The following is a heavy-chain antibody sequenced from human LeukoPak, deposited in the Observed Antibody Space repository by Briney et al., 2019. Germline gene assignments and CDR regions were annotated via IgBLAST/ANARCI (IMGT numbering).Heavy chain of an antibody. CDR1: GGSISSGDYY. Sequence: TLSLTCTVSGGSISSGDYYWNWIRHHPGKGLEWIGYIYYSGSTYYNPSLKSRVTISVDTSKNQFSLKLSSVTAADTAVYYCARGKSSGNQFDYWGQGTLVTVSS. D-gene: IGHD3-22*01. V-gene: IGHV4-31*03. CDR2: IYYSGST. J-gene: IGHJ4*02. CDR3: ARGKSSGNQFDY.